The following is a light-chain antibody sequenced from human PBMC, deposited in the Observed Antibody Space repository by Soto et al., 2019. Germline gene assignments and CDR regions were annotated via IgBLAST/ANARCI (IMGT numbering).Light chain of an antibody. CDR1: SSDVGGYNF. J-gene: IGLJ2*01. CDR2: EVS. V-gene: IGLV2-8*01. CDR3: SSFAGGNNLL. Sequence: QSALTQPPSASGSPGQSVTISCTGTSSDVGGYNFVSWYQQHPGKAPKLLIYEVSKRPSGVPDRFYGSKSDNTASLTVSGLQAEDEADYYCSSFAGGNNLLFGGGTKVTVL.